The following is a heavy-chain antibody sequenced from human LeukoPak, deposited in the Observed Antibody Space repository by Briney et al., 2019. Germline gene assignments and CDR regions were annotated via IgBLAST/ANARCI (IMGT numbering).Heavy chain of an antibody. V-gene: IGHV4-59*01. D-gene: IGHD6-13*01. Sequence: SETLSLTCTVSGGSITSYYWSWIRQPPGKGLEWIGYIYYSGNTNYNPSLKSRVTISVDTSKNQFSLKLSSVTAADTAVYYCARDLPGIAEAGGFDYWGQGTLVTVSA. J-gene: IGHJ4*02. CDR2: IYYSGNT. CDR3: ARDLPGIAEAGGFDY. CDR1: GGSITSYY.